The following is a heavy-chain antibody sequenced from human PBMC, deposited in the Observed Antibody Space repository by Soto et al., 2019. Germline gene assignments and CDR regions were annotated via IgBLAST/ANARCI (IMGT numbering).Heavy chain of an antibody. CDR3: ARVGQGFWYFDL. CDR1: GFTFSSYR. V-gene: IGHV3-74*01. Sequence: EVQLVESGGGLVQPGGSLRLSCAASGFTFSSYRMHWVRQAPGKGLVWVSRINTDGSTTSYADSVKGRFTISRDNAKNTVYLQMNSLTAEDTAVYYCARVGQGFWYFDLWGRATLVTVSS. J-gene: IGHJ2*01. CDR2: INTDGSTT.